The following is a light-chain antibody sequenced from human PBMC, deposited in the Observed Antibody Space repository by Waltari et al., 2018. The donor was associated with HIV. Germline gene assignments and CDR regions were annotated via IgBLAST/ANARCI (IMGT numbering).Light chain of an antibody. Sequence: QSVLTQLPSSSGTPGQNVHISRSGCTCNVRSNDVYWYYQFPGPAPEFVIYKNDERPSGVPERFSGSKSGTSATLAISGVRSDDEGDYYCESWDDSLTGVVFGGGTKLTVL. CDR3: ESWDDSLTGVV. CDR1: TCNVRSND. CDR2: KND. V-gene: IGLV1-47*01. J-gene: IGLJ3*02.